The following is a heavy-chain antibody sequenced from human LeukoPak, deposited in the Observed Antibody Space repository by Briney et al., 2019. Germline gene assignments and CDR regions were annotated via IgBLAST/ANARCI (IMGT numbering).Heavy chain of an antibody. Sequence: SETLSLTWTVSGGSISSSGYYWGWIRQPPGKGLEWIGSIYYSGSTYDNPSLKIRVTISVDTSKNQFSPKLSSVAAADRAVYYCARDPTAAGEGPWFDPWGQGTLATLPS. CDR3: ARDPTAAGEGPWFDP. CDR2: IYYSGST. J-gene: IGHJ5*02. CDR1: GGSISSSGYY. D-gene: IGHD6-13*01. V-gene: IGHV4-39*02.